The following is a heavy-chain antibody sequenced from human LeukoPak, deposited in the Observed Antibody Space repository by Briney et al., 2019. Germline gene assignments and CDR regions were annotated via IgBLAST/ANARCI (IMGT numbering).Heavy chain of an antibody. CDR3: ARDLGRAFDI. CDR2: INHSGST. Sequence: PSETLSLTCAVYGGSFSGYYWSWIRQPPGKGLEWIGEINHSGSTNYNPSLKSRVTISVDTSKNQFSLKLSSVTAADTAVYYCARDLGRAFDIWGQGTMVTVSS. J-gene: IGHJ3*02. CDR1: GGSFSGYY. D-gene: IGHD3-16*01. V-gene: IGHV4-34*01.